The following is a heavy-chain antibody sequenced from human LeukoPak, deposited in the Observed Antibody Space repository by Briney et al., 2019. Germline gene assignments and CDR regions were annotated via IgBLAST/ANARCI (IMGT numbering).Heavy chain of an antibody. CDR2: IYSGGAT. V-gene: IGHV3-53*01. J-gene: IGHJ4*02. Sequence: PGGSLRLSCAASGFTVSSNYMSWVRQAPGKGLEWVSVIYSGGATFYADSVKGRFTISRDNSKNTVHLQMNSLRAEDTAVYYCASGGKYCTGGACYGDWGQGTLVTVSS. CDR3: ASGGKYCTGGACYGD. CDR1: GFTVSSNY. D-gene: IGHD2-8*02.